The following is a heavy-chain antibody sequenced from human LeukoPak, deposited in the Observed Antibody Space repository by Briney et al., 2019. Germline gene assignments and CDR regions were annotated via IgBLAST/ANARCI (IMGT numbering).Heavy chain of an antibody. CDR2: MNPNSGNT. V-gene: IGHV1-8*01. CDR3: ARRPVGATRYYFDY. Sequence: GASVKVSCKASGYTFTSYDISWVRQATGQGLEWMGWMNPNSGNTGYAQKFQGRVTMTRNTSISTAYMELSSLRSEDTAVYYCARRPVGATRYYFDYWGQGTLVTVSS. J-gene: IGHJ4*02. D-gene: IGHD1-26*01. CDR1: GYTFTSYD.